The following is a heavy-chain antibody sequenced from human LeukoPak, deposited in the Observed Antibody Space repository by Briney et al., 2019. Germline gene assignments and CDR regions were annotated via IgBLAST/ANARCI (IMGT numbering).Heavy chain of an antibody. CDR2: ISDSGRRT. J-gene: IGHJ4*02. CDR1: GVTFSNYG. CDR3: AKRVPYSSSSVYFDY. V-gene: IGHV3-23*01. Sequence: PGGSLRLSCAASGVTFSNYGMAWVRQGPGMRREWLSAISDSGRRTYYADSVKGRFTISRDNSKNTVYLQMNSLRAEDTALYYCAKRVPYSSSSVYFDYWGQGTRVTVSS. D-gene: IGHD6-6*01.